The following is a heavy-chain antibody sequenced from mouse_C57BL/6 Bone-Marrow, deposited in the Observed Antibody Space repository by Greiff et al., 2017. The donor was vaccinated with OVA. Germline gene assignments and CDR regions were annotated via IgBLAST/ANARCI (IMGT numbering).Heavy chain of an antibody. CDR2: INPNNGGT. CDR3: ARLHYYGSSDPHY. CDR1: GYTFTDYY. J-gene: IGHJ2*01. Sequence: EVQLQQSGPELVKPGASVKISCKASGYTFTDYYMNWVKQSHGKSLEWIGDINPNNGGTSYNQKFKGKATLTVDKSSSTAYMELRSLTSEASAVYYCARLHYYGSSDPHYWGQGTTLTVSS. D-gene: IGHD1-1*01. V-gene: IGHV1-26*01.